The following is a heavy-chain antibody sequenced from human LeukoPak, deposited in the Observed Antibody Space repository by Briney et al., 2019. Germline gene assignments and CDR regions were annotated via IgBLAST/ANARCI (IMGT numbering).Heavy chain of an antibody. V-gene: IGHV1-18*01. CDR3: AREAPPHYQNFDY. CDR1: GYTFTIYG. D-gene: IGHD2-2*01. CDR2: ISAYNVNT. Sequence: ASVKVSCKASGYTFTIYGISWVRQAPGQGLEWMGWISAYNVNTNYAQKLQGRVTMTTDTSTSTAYMELRSLRSDDTAVYYSAREAPPHYQNFDYWGQGTMVTVSS. J-gene: IGHJ4*02.